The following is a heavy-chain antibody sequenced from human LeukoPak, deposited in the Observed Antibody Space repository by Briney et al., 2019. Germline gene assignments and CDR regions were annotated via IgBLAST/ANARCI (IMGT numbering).Heavy chain of an antibody. CDR2: ISGDGTIK. CDR1: GFPFSSYW. J-gene: IGHJ4*02. V-gene: IGHV3-74*03. CDR3: SRSQFDY. Sequence: GGSLRLSCEPSGFPFSSYWMLWVRQAPGKGLVWVSRISGDGTIKTYADFVRGRFTISRDNTKDILYLQMNSLRVEDTAIYFCSRSQFDYWGQGVLVTVSS.